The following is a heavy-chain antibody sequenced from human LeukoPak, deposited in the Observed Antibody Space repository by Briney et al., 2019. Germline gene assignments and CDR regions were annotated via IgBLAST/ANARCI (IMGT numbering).Heavy chain of an antibody. CDR3: ARVTGYCSGGSCFPFDY. Sequence: PGGSLRLSCEASGFTFSNYYMSWLRQAPGKGLEWVANIKQDGSEKYYVDSVKGRFTISRDNARNSVYLQMNSLRAEDTALYYCARVTGYCSGGSCFPFDYWGQGTLVSVST. J-gene: IGHJ4*02. V-gene: IGHV3-7*03. D-gene: IGHD2-15*01. CDR2: IKQDGSEK. CDR1: GFTFSNYY.